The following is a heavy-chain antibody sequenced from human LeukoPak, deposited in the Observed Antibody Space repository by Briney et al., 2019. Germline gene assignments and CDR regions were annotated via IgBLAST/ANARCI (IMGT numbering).Heavy chain of an antibody. CDR2: ISGSGGST. CDR3: AKAKGRTGEFDY. D-gene: IGHD7-27*01. J-gene: IGHJ4*02. V-gene: IGHV3-23*01. Sequence: SGGSLRLSCAASGFTFSSYAMSWVRQAPGKGLEWVSAISGSGGSTYYADSVKGRFTISRDNSKNTLYLQMNSLRAEDTAVYYCAKAKGRTGEFDYWGQGTLVAVSS. CDR1: GFTFSSYA.